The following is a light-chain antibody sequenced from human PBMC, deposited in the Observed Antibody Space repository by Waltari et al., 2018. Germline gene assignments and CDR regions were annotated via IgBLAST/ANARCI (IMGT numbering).Light chain of an antibody. CDR3: QTWGTGTWV. CDR2: VNSDGRH. J-gene: IGLJ3*02. Sequence: QPVLTQPPSASASLGASVKLTCTLSSGHNNNAIAWHQQQPEKGPRFLMKVNSDGRHSKGDGIPARFSGSSSGTECHLIISSLQSEDEADYYCQTWGTGTWVFGVGTRLTVL. CDR1: SGHNNNA. V-gene: IGLV4-69*01.